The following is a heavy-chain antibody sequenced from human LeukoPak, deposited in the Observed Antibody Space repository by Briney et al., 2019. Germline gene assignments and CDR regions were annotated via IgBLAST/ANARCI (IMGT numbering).Heavy chain of an antibody. CDR1: GFTFSNAW. CDR3: ARQVTVGSFFDY. D-gene: IGHD2-21*02. J-gene: IGHJ4*02. V-gene: IGHV4-39*01. Sequence: PGGSLTLSCAASGFTFSNAWMSWIRQPPGKGLEWIGSIYYSGSTYYNPSLKSRVTISVDTSKNQFSLKLSSVTAADTAVYYCARQVTVGSFFDYWGQGTLVTVSS. CDR2: IYYSGST.